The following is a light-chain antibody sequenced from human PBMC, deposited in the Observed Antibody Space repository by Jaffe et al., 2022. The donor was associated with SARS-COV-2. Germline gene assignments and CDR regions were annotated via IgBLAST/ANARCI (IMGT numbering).Light chain of an antibody. Sequence: DIQMTQSPSSLSASVGDRVTITCRASQIISGYLNWYQQRPEKAPKLLIYAASTLQSGVPARFSGSGSGTDFTLTITNLQPDDFATYYCQQSYSAPLTFGGGTKVETK. J-gene: IGKJ4*01. CDR2: AAS. CDR1: QIISGY. V-gene: IGKV1-39*01. CDR3: QQSYSAPLT.